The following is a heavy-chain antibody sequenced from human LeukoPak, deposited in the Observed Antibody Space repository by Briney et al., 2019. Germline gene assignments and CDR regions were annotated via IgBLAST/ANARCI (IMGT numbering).Heavy chain of an antibody. V-gene: IGHV1-2*02. Sequence: ASVKVSCKASGYLFTVSYMHWVRQAPGQGLEWMGWINPNSGGTNYAQKFQGRVTMTRDTSISTAYMELSRLRSDDTAVYYCARGNRRYCSSTSCHDYWGQGTLVTVSS. CDR3: ARGNRRYCSSTSCHDY. CDR2: INPNSGGT. D-gene: IGHD2-2*01. CDR1: GYLFTVSY. J-gene: IGHJ4*02.